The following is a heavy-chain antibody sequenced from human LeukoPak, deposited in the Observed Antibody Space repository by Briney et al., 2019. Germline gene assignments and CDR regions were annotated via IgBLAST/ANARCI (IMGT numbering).Heavy chain of an antibody. J-gene: IGHJ3*02. CDR2: INHSGST. V-gene: IGHV4-34*01. CDR3: ARSFLRGYGDCALRAFDI. CDR1: GGSFSGYY. Sequence: SETLSLTCAVYGGSFSGYYWSWIRQPPGKGLEWIGEINHSGSTNYNPSLKSRVTISVDTSKNQFSLKLSSVTAADTAVYYCARSFLRGYGDCALRAFDIWGQGTMVTVSS. D-gene: IGHD4-17*01.